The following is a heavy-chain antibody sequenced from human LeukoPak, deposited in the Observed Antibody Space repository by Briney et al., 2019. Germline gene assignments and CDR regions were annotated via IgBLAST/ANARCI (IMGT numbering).Heavy chain of an antibody. Sequence: TGGSLRLSCAASGFTFSSYGMHWVRQAPGKGLEWVAFIRYDGSNKYYADSVKGRFTISRDNSKNTLYLQMNSLRAEDTAVYYCAIYSGYDSHEAFDYWGQGTLVTVSS. J-gene: IGHJ4*02. CDR2: IRYDGSNK. CDR3: AIYSGYDSHEAFDY. CDR1: GFTFSSYG. V-gene: IGHV3-30*02. D-gene: IGHD5-12*01.